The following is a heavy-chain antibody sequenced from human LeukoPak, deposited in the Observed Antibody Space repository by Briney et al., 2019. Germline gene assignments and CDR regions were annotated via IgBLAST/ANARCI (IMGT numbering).Heavy chain of an antibody. Sequence: SETLSLTCTVSGGSISSYYWSWIRQPPGKGLERIGYIYYSGSTNYNPSLKSRVTISVDTSKNQFSLKLSSVTAADTAVYYCARISQLTHDYWGQGTLVTVSS. V-gene: IGHV4-59*08. CDR1: GGSISSYY. CDR3: ARISQLTHDY. J-gene: IGHJ4*02. CDR2: IYYSGST. D-gene: IGHD1-1*01.